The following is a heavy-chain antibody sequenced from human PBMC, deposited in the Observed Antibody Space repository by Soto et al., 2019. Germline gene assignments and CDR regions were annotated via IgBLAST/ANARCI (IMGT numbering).Heavy chain of an antibody. CDR3: ATLSSGWPSDY. CDR1: GGSISSSSYY. CDR2: IYYIGST. J-gene: IGHJ4*02. V-gene: IGHV4-39*01. D-gene: IGHD6-19*01. Sequence: QLQLQESGPGLVKPSETLSLTCTVSGGSISSSSYYWGWIRQPPGKGLEWIGSIYYIGSTYYNPSLKSRFTISVDTSKNEFSLKLSSVTAADTAVYYCATLSSGWPSDYWGQGTLVTVSS.